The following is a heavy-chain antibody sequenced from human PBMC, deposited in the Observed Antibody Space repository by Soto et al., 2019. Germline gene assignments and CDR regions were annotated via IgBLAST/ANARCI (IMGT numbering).Heavy chain of an antibody. CDR1: GGSISEKY. D-gene: IGHD6-13*01. V-gene: IGHV4-4*07. Sequence: SETLSLTCIVSGGSISEKYWNWVRQPPGKGLEWIGLIFANGHTDYNPSLKSRVTMSVDASKNQFSLRLTSMTAADTAVYYCVASLAASGLNWLDPWGPGTLVTVSS. CDR3: VASLAASGLNWLDP. CDR2: IFANGHT. J-gene: IGHJ5*02.